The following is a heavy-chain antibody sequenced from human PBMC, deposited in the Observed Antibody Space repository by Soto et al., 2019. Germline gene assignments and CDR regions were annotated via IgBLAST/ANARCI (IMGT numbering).Heavy chain of an antibody. D-gene: IGHD3-3*01. V-gene: IGHV2-5*02. J-gene: IGHJ4*02. CDR2: IYWDDDK. Sequence: QITLIESGPTVVRPTETLTLTCRFSGFSLTTSGVGVGWIRQSPGKAPEWLALIYWDDDKRYSASLKSRLTITKDTSKNQVVLTVSDLDPTDTATYYCAHRVLRTVFGLVTTTAIYSDFWGQGTPVAVSS. CDR1: GFSLTTSGVG. CDR3: AHRVLRTVFGLVTTTAIYSDF.